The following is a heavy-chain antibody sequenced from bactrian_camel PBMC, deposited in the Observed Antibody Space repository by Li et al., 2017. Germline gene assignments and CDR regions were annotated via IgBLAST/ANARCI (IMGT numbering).Heavy chain of an antibody. D-gene: IGHD6*01. CDR1: GDTFSSYY. Sequence: HVQLVESGGGSVQAGGSLRLSCVTSGDTFSSYYMAWFRQAPGKEREGVAAIDTTGITTYAYSTQGRFTISKDNAKNTVYLQMNSLKAEDTATYYCAADSVNLQLARWYNYWGQGTQVTVS. J-gene: IGHJ4*01. CDR3: AADSVNLQLARWYNY. CDR2: IDTTGIT. V-gene: IGHV3S53*01.